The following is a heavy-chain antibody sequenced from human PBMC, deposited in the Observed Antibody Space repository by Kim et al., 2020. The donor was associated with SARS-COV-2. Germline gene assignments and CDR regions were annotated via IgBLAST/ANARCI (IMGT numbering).Heavy chain of an antibody. CDR1: GVTFSSYA. J-gene: IGHJ4*02. CDR3: ANPRYGY. CDR2: IGGSGTST. D-gene: IGHD4-17*01. V-gene: IGHV3-23*01. Sequence: GGSLRLSCAASGVTFSSYAMSWVRQAPGKGLEWVSIIGGSGTSTYYADSVKGRFTISRDNSKNTVYLQMNSLRAEDTAVYYCANPRYGYWGQGTLVTVSS.